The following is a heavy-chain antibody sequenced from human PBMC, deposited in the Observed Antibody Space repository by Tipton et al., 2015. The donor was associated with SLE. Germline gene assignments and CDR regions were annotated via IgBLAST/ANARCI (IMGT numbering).Heavy chain of an antibody. CDR1: TFSSYW. V-gene: IGHV4-39*07. J-gene: IGHJ4*02. CDR2: IFYSGST. Sequence: TFSSYWMSWVRQAPGKGLEWIGSIFYSGSTYYNPSLKSRVTISVDTSKNQFSLKLNSVTAADTAVYYCARGQQMLRHFDFWGQGTLVTVSS. CDR3: ARGQQMLRHFDF. D-gene: IGHD6-13*01.